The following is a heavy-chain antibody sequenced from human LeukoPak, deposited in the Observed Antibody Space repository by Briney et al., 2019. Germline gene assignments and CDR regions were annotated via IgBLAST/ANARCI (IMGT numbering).Heavy chain of an antibody. J-gene: IGHJ4*02. CDR1: GFTFDDYG. V-gene: IGHV3-20*04. Sequence: GGSLRLSCAASGFTFDDYGMIWVRQAPGKGLEWVSGINWNGDNKGYADSVKGRFTNSRDNSKNTLYLQMNSLRAEDTAVYYCAREEHKNWKIDYWGQGTLVTASS. D-gene: IGHD1-1*01. CDR2: INWNGDNK. CDR3: AREEHKNWKIDY.